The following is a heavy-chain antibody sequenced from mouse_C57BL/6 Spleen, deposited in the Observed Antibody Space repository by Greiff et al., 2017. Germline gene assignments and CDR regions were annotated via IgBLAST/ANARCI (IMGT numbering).Heavy chain of an antibody. J-gene: IGHJ4*01. CDR2: ISYDGSN. V-gene: IGHV3-6*01. Sequence: EVKLQESGPGLVKPSQSLSLTCSVTGYSITSGYYWNWIRQFPGNKLEWMGYISYDGSNNYNPSLKNRISITRDTSKNQFFLKLNSVTTEDTATYYCALRNYYAMYYWGQGTSVTVSS. CDR1: GYSITSGYY. CDR3: ALRNYYAMYY.